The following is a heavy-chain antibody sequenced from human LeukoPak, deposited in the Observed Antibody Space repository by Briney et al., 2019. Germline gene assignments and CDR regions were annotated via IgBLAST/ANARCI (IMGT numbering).Heavy chain of an antibody. Sequence: GGSLRLSCVASGFTFSIYAMTWVRQAPGKGLEWVSDINNSGGTTHYADSVKGRFTISRDNSKNTLYLQMNSLRAEDTAIYYCAKDLGVYYDISGDDFDLWGQGTMVTVSS. V-gene: IGHV3-23*01. J-gene: IGHJ3*01. CDR2: INNSGGTT. CDR3: AKDLGVYYDISGDDFDL. CDR1: GFTFSIYA. D-gene: IGHD3-22*01.